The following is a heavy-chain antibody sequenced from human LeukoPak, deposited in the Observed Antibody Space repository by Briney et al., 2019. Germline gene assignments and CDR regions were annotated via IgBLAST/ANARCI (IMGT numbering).Heavy chain of an antibody. CDR2: ISSSGSTI. CDR1: GFTFSDYY. CDR3: AKGRDRGSSWSFDY. D-gene: IGHD6-13*01. Sequence: PGGSLRLSCAASGFTFSDYYMSWIRQAPGKGLEWVSYISSSGSTIYYADSVKGRFTISRDNSKNTLYVQMNSLRAEDTAVYYCAKGRDRGSSWSFDYWGQGTLVTVSS. V-gene: IGHV3-11*01. J-gene: IGHJ4*02.